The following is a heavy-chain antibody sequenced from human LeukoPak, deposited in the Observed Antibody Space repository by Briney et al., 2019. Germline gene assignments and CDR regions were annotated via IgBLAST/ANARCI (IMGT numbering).Heavy chain of an antibody. D-gene: IGHD4-17*01. V-gene: IGHV1-46*01. CDR2: INPSGGSI. Sequence: ASVRVSCKASGGTFSIYAISWVRQAPGQGVEWMGIINPSGGSISYAQKFQGRVTMTRDTSTSTVYMELSSLRSEDTAVYYCARGSETTPTSFCFDLWAQGTLVPVSS. J-gene: IGHJ5*02. CDR1: GGTFSIYA. CDR3: ARGSETTPTSFCFDL.